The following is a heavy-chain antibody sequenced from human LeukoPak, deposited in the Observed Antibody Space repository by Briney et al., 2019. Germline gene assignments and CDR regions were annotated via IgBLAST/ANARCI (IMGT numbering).Heavy chain of an antibody. Sequence: GGSLRLSCAASGFTFSSYGMHWVRQAPGKGLEWVVFIRYDGSNKYYADSVKGRFTISRDNSKNTLYLQMNSLRAEDTAVYYCAKAEIYYFDYWGQGTLVTVSS. D-gene: IGHD5-24*01. CDR1: GFTFSSYG. CDR2: IRYDGSNK. J-gene: IGHJ4*02. V-gene: IGHV3-30*02. CDR3: AKAEIYYFDY.